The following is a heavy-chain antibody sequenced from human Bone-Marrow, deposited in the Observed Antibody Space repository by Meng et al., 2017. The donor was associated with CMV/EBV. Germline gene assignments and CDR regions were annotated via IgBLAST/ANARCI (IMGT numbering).Heavy chain of an antibody. V-gene: IGHV1-69*04. CDR1: GGTFSSYT. Sequence: SVKVSCNASGGTFSSYTISWVRQAPGQGLEWMGRIIPILGIANYAQKFQGRVTITADKSTSTAYMELSSLRSEDTAVYYCARDGKDIVASYYYYGMDVWGQGTTVTVSS. D-gene: IGHD5-12*01. CDR2: IIPILGIA. CDR3: ARDGKDIVASYYYYGMDV. J-gene: IGHJ6*02.